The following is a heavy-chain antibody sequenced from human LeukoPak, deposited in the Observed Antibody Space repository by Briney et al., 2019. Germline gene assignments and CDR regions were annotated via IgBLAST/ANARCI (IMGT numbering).Heavy chain of an antibody. CDR2: IRSKANSYAT. CDR1: GFTFSGSA. CDR3: ARIADGGALGAIDY. D-gene: IGHD2-21*01. V-gene: IGHV3-73*01. Sequence: GGSLRLSCAASGFTFSGSAMHWVRQASGKGLEWVGRIRSKANSYATAYAASVKGRFTIPRDDSKNTAYLQMNSLRAEDTAVYYCARIADGGALGAIDYWGQGTLVTVSS. J-gene: IGHJ4*02.